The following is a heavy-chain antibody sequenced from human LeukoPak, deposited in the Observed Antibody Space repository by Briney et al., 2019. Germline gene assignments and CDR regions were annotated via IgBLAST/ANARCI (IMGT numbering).Heavy chain of an antibody. J-gene: IGHJ4*02. D-gene: IGHD1-7*01. CDR2: IKQDGSDK. CDR1: GFSFSTYW. Sequence: PGGSLRLSCAASGFSFSTYWMSWVRQPPGKGLEWVANIKQDGSDKYYVDSVKGRFTISKDNAKNSLYLQMDSLTAEDTAVYYCARGGTRFSDYWGQGTLVTVSS. CDR3: ARGGTRFSDY. V-gene: IGHV3-7*01.